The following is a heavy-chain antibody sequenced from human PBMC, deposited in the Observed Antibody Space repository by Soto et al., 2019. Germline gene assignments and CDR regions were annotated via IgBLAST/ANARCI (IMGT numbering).Heavy chain of an antibody. J-gene: IGHJ6*03. D-gene: IGHD6-6*01. CDR1: GFTFSSYA. V-gene: IGHV3-23*01. Sequence: GGSLRLSCAASGFTFSSYAMSWVRQAPGKGLEWVSAISGSGGSTYYADSVKGRFTISRDNSMNTLYLQMNSLRAEDTAVYYCAKAGDIAARPYYYYYMDVWGKGTTVTVSS. CDR2: ISGSGGST. CDR3: AKAGDIAARPYYYYYMDV.